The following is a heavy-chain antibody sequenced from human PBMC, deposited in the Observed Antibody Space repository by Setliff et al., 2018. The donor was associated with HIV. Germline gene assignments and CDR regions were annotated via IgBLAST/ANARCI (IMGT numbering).Heavy chain of an antibody. D-gene: IGHD3-3*01. Sequence: NPSETLSLTCSVSGGSTTSGGYYWSWIRQHPGKGLEYIGYIYYSGSTYYSPSLKSRVTMSIDTSTQQFFLNVTSVTAADTAVYYCAGFSYNFWVYRFDHWGQGALVTVSS. CDR1: GGSTTSGGYY. CDR2: IYYSGST. CDR3: AGFSYNFWVYRFDH. J-gene: IGHJ4*02. V-gene: IGHV4-31*03.